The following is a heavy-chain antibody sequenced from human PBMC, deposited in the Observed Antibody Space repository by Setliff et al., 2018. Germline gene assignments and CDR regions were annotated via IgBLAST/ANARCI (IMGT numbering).Heavy chain of an antibody. V-gene: IGHV4-61*02. CDR3: ARDNTLVGATDY. D-gene: IGHD1-26*01. CDR2: LHSSGST. J-gene: IGHJ4*02. CDR1: GGSISSGPYY. Sequence: SQTLSLTCAVSGGSISSGPYYWSWIRQSAGEGLEWIGRLHSSGSTAYNPSLKGRVTISADTSKNHFSLKLTSVTAADTAVYYCARDNTLVGATDYWGQGTLVTVSS.